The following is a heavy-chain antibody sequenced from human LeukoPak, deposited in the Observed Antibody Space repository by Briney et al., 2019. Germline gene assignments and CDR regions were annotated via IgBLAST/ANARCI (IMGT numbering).Heavy chain of an antibody. CDR3: AKVPLRGDTMVRGVITFDY. J-gene: IGHJ4*02. CDR1: GFTFSDYY. D-gene: IGHD3-10*01. Sequence: GGSLRLSCAASGFTFSDYYMSWIRQAPGKGLEWVSYISSSGSTIYYADSVKGRFTISRDNAKNSLYLQMNSLRAEDTAVYYCAKVPLRGDTMVRGVITFDYWGQGTLVTVSS. V-gene: IGHV3-11*01. CDR2: ISSSGSTI.